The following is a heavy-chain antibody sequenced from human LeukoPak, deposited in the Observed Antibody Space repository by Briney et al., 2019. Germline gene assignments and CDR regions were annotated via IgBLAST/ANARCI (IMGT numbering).Heavy chain of an antibody. CDR3: ASLHYDYVWGSYRFFDY. CDR1: GFTFSDYY. Sequence: GGSLRLSCAASGFTFSDYYISWIRQAPGKGLEWVSYISSSSSYTNYADSVKGRFTISRDNAKNSLYLKMNSLRAEDTAVYYCASLHYDYVWGSYRFFDYWGQGTLVTVSS. D-gene: IGHD3-16*02. J-gene: IGHJ4*02. CDR2: ISSSSSYT. V-gene: IGHV3-11*03.